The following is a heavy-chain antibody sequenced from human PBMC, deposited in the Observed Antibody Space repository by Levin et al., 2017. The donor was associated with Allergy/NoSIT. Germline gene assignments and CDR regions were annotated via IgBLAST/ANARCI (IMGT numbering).Heavy chain of an antibody. CDR2: ISWNSGSI. J-gene: IGHJ6*02. Sequence: SLKISCAASGFTFDDYAMHWVRQAPGKGLEWVSGISWNSGSIGYADSVKGRFTISRDNAKNSLYLQMNSLRAEDTALYYCAKESGYCSGGSCYSYYGMDVWGQGTTVTVSS. D-gene: IGHD2-15*01. V-gene: IGHV3-9*01. CDR1: GFTFDDYA. CDR3: AKESGYCSGGSCYSYYGMDV.